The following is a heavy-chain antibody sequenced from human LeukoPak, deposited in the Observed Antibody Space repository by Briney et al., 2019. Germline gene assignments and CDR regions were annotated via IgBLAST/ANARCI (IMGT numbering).Heavy chain of an antibody. Sequence: GGSLRLSCAASGFTVSSNYMSWGRQAPGKGLEWVSVIYSGGSTYYADSVKGRFTISRDNSKNTLYLQMNSLRAEDTAVYYCARVESPYCGGDCYDAFDIWGQGTMVTVSS. CDR3: ARVESPYCGGDCYDAFDI. V-gene: IGHV3-53*01. D-gene: IGHD2-21*02. J-gene: IGHJ3*02. CDR1: GFTVSSNY. CDR2: IYSGGST.